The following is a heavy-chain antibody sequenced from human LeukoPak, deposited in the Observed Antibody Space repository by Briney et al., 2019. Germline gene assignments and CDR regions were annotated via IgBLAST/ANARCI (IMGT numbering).Heavy chain of an antibody. CDR3: ARPGLFGVVKSTNRNDD. Sequence: GGSLRLSCAASGFAFSSFAMIWVRQAPGKGLEWVSAMSGRGGDTYCADSVKDRFIISRDNSKNTLYLQMNSLRVEDTAVYYCARPGLFGVVKSTNRNDDWGQGTLVTVSS. J-gene: IGHJ4*02. D-gene: IGHD3-3*01. CDR1: GFAFSSFA. CDR2: MSGRGGDT. V-gene: IGHV3-23*01.